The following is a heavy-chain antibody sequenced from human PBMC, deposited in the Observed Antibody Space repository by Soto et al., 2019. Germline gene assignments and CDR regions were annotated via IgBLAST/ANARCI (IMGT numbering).Heavy chain of an antibody. D-gene: IGHD3-10*01. J-gene: IGHJ4*02. CDR3: ARDYYYGSGSSMDSFDS. Sequence: QVQLLQSGPEVKKPGSSVKVSCKASRDTFNTYTITWVRQAPGQGLEWMGRIIPRTDIANYAQKFQDRVSITADRSTSTAYMELSSLRCDDTAVYYCARDYYYGSGSSMDSFDSWGQGTLVTVSS. CDR1: RDTFNTYT. V-gene: IGHV1-69*08. CDR2: IIPRTDIA.